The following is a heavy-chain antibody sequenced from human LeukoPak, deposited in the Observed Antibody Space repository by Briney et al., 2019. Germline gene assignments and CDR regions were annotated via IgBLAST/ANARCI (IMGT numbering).Heavy chain of an antibody. CDR2: TYTSGSI. V-gene: IGHV4-4*07. D-gene: IGHD6-13*01. CDR3: ARGRFGIAAAGTGLGI. CDR1: GASITSYY. Sequence: PSETLSLTCTVSGASITSYYWSWIRQPAGKGLEWIGRTYTSGSINYNPSLKSRVTMSVDTSKNQFSLKLSSVTAADTAVYYCARGRFGIAAAGTGLGIWGQGTMVTVSS. J-gene: IGHJ3*02.